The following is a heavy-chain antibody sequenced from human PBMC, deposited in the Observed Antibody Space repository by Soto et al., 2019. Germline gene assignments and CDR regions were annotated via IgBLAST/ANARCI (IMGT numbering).Heavy chain of an antibody. CDR1: GYTFPSYG. CDR2: ISAYNGNT. V-gene: IGHV1-18*01. CDR3: ARDWYYYDSSGSI. D-gene: IGHD3-22*01. Sequence: ASVKVSCKAPGYTFPSYGISWVGQAPGQGMGWRGWISAYNGNTNYAQKLQGRVTMNTDTSTSTADMDLRSLRSDDTAVYYCARDWYYYDSSGSIWGQGTMVTVSS. J-gene: IGHJ3*02.